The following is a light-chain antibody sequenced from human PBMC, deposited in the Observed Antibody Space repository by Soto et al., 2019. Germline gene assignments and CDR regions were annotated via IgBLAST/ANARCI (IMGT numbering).Light chain of an antibody. CDR3: QQYNSYST. CDR1: QSISTW. V-gene: IGKV1-5*01. J-gene: IGKJ1*01. Sequence: DIQMTQSPSTLSASVGDRVTITCRASQSISTWLAWYQQKPGKAPKFLIYDASSLESGVPSRFSGSGSGAEITLTISSLQPDDFATYYCQQYNSYSTFGQGTKVEIK. CDR2: DAS.